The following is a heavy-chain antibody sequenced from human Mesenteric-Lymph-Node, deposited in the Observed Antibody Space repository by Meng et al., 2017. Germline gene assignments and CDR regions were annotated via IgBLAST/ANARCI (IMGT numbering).Heavy chain of an antibody. CDR3: AREVIMGNSAGFDN. Sequence: SLKISCAASGFTFDDYAMHWVRQAPGKGLEWVSGISWNSGSIGYADSVKGRFTISRDNSKNRLYLEMNSLRVEDTAVYYCAREVIMGNSAGFDNWGQGTLVTVSS. CDR1: GFTFDDYA. D-gene: IGHD4-23*01. V-gene: IGHV3-9*01. CDR2: ISWNSGSI. J-gene: IGHJ4*02.